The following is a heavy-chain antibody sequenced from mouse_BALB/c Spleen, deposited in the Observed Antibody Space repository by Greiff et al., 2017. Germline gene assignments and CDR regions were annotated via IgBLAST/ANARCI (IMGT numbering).Heavy chain of an antibody. CDR2: ISDGGSYT. V-gene: IGHV5-4*02. J-gene: IGHJ4*01. D-gene: IGHD2-12*01. Sequence: EVKLVESGGGLVKPGGSLKLSCAASGFTFSDYYMYWVRQTPEKRLEWVATISDGGSYTYYPDSVKGRFTISRDNAKNNLYLQMSSLKSEDTAMYYCARVYDGPYYYAMDYWGQGTSVTVSS. CDR3: ARVYDGPYYYAMDY. CDR1: GFTFSDYY.